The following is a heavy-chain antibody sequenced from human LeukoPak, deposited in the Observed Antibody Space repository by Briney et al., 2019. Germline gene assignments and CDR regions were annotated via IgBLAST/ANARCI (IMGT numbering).Heavy chain of an antibody. Sequence: NASETLSLTCAVYGGSFSGYYWSWIRQPPGKGLEWIGEINHSGSTNYNPSLKSRVTISVDTSKNQFSLKLSSVTAADTAVDYCASSAAGRGGYYFDYWGQGTLVTVSS. CDR2: INHSGST. CDR3: ASSAAGRGGYYFDY. V-gene: IGHV4-34*01. J-gene: IGHJ4*02. CDR1: GGSFSGYY. D-gene: IGHD6-13*01.